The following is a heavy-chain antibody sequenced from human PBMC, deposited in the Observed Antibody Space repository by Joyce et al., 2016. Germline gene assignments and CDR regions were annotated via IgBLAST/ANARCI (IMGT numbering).Heavy chain of an antibody. CDR3: ARFSSVAGTE. Sequence: QVQLQESGPGLVKPSETLSLTCTVSGGSISTYYWSWIRQPPGKGLEWIGYIHYSGSTNYNPSRKSRVTMSIDTSKNQFSLKLTSVTAADTAVYYCARFSSVAGTEWGQGTLVTVSS. D-gene: IGHD6-19*01. CDR1: GGSISTYY. CDR2: IHYSGST. J-gene: IGHJ4*02. V-gene: IGHV4-59*13.